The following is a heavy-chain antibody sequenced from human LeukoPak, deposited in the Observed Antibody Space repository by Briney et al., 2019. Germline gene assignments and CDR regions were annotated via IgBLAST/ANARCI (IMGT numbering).Heavy chain of an antibody. CDR2: IYYSGST. V-gene: IGHV4-59*11. CDR1: GGSISSHY. CDR3: ARGTAPIAVAGTVMYDY. Sequence: SETLSLTCTVSGGSISSHYWSWIRQPPGKGLEWIGYIYYSGSTNYNPSLKSRVTISVDTSKNQFSLKLSSVTAADTAVYYCARGTAPIAVAGTVMYDYWGQGTLVTVSS. J-gene: IGHJ4*02. D-gene: IGHD6-19*01.